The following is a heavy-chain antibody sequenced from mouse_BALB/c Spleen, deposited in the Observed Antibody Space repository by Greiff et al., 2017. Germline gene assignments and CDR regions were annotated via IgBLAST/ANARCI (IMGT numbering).Heavy chain of an antibody. Sequence: EVQGVESGPGLVKPSQSLSLTCTVTGYSITSDYAWNWIRQFPGNKLEWMGYISYSGSTSYNPSLKSRISITRDTSKNQFFLQLNSVTTEDTATYYCARGIYYGNFPDYDGFAYWGQGTLVTVSA. CDR2: ISYSGST. J-gene: IGHJ3*01. CDR3: ARGIYYGNFPDYDGFAY. CDR1: GYSITSDYA. D-gene: IGHD2-1*01. V-gene: IGHV3-2*02.